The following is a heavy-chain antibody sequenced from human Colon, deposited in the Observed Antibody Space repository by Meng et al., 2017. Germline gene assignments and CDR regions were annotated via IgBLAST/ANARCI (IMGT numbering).Heavy chain of an antibody. Sequence: VKPQESGPGLGKPPQTPSLTCTVSGGSISSGDYYWSWIRQPPGKGLEWIGYIYYSGSTYYNPSLKSRVTISVDTSKNQFSLKLSSVTAADTAVYYCARGPTTYFDYWGQGTLVTVSS. J-gene: IGHJ4*02. CDR1: GGSISSGDYY. V-gene: IGHV4-30-4*01. CDR3: ARGPTTYFDY. CDR2: IYYSGST. D-gene: IGHD4-17*01.